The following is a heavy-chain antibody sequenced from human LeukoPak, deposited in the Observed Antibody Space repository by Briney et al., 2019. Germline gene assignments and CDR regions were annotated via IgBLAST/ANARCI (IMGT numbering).Heavy chain of an antibody. V-gene: IGHV3-48*03. D-gene: IGHD1-14*01. CDR2: IDGSGSTM. Sequence: GGSLRLSCAASGFTFRNYELIWVRQAPGKGLEFVSYIDGSGSTMYYADSVKGRFTISRDNTKNSVFLQMNGLRAEDTAVYYCSRDVNNTFDYWGQGTLVTVSS. CDR3: SRDVNNTFDY. CDR1: GFTFRNYE. J-gene: IGHJ4*02.